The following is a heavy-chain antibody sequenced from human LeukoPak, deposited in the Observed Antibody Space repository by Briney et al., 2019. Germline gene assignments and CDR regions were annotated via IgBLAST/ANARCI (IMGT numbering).Heavy chain of an antibody. CDR3: ARRRGYSSLDY. J-gene: IGHJ4*02. Sequence: SKSLSLTCTVSGGSISSGSYYWGWIRQPPGKGLEWIGSIYHSGSTYYNPSLKSRVTISVDTSKNQFSLKLSSVTAADTAVYYCARRRGYSSLDYWGQGTLVTASS. CDR1: GGSISSGSYY. CDR2: IYHSGST. V-gene: IGHV4-39*01. D-gene: IGHD6-13*01.